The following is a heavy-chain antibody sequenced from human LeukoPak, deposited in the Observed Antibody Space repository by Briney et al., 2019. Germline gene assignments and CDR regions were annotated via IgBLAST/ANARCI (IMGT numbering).Heavy chain of an antibody. Sequence: ASVKVSCKASGGTFSSYAISWVRQAPGQGLEWMGWINPNSGGTNYAQKFQGRVTMTRDTSISTAYMELSRLRSDDTAVYYCARRGYSYGYFPGWYFDLWGRGTLVTVSS. J-gene: IGHJ2*01. V-gene: IGHV1-2*02. CDR1: GGTFSSYA. CDR3: ARRGYSYGYFPGWYFDL. CDR2: INPNSGGT. D-gene: IGHD5-18*01.